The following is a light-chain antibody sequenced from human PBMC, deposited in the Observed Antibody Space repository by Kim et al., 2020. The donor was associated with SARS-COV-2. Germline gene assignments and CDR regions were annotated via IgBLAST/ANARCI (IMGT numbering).Light chain of an antibody. CDR3: QQYGSSPRT. J-gene: IGKJ1*01. CDR2: GAS. V-gene: IGKV3-20*01. CDR1: QSVSSNY. Sequence: SPGERATLPCRASQSVSSNYLAWYQQIPAQAPRLLIYGASSRATGIPDRFSGSGSGTDFTLTISRLEPEDFAVYYCQQYGSSPRTFGQGTKVDIK.